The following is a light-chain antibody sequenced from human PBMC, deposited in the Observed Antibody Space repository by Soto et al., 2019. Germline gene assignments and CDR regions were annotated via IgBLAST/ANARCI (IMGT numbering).Light chain of an antibody. CDR1: QSISSW. Sequence: DIQMTQSPSTLSSSVRDRFTITCRASQSISSWLAWYQQKPGKAPKLLIYKASSLESGVPSRFSGSGSGTEFTLTISSLQPDDFATYYCQQYNSYSGTFGQGTKVDI. J-gene: IGKJ1*01. V-gene: IGKV1-5*03. CDR2: KAS. CDR3: QQYNSYSGT.